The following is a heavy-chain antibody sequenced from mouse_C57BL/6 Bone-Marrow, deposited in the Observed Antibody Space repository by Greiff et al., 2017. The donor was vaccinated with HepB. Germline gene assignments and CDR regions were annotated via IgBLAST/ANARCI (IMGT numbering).Heavy chain of an antibody. CDR2: IDPSDSYT. Sequence: VQLQQPGAELVIPGASVKLSCKASGYTFTSYWMHWVKQRPGQGLEWIGEIDPSDSYTNYNQKFKGKSTLTVDKSSSTAYMQLSSLTSEDSAVYYCAGGPNWENFDYWGQGTTLTVSS. CDR3: AGGPNWENFDY. D-gene: IGHD4-1*02. J-gene: IGHJ2*01. CDR1: GYTFTSYW. V-gene: IGHV1-69*01.